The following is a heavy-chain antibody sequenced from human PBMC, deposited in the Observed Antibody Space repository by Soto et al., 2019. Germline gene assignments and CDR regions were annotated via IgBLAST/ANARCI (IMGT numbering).Heavy chain of an antibody. D-gene: IGHD5-18*01. CDR1: GGSISSYY. CDR2: IYYSGST. Sequence: PSETLSLTCTVSGGSISSYYWSWIRQPPGKGLEWIGYIYYSGSTNYNPSLKSRVTISVDTSKNQFSLKLSSVTAADTAVYYCATAMAMGWFDPWGQGTLVTVSS. J-gene: IGHJ5*02. V-gene: IGHV4-59*01. CDR3: ATAMAMGWFDP.